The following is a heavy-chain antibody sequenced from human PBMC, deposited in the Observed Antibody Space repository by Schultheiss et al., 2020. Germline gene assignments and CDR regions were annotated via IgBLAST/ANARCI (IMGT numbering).Heavy chain of an antibody. CDR1: GFTFSSYA. Sequence: GESLKISCAASGFTFSSYAMSWVRQAPGKGLEWVSAISGSGGSTYYADSVKGRFTISRDNSKNTLYLQMNSLRAEDTAVYYCAKPLQSYYYYGMDVWGQGTTVTVSS. CDR3: AKPLQSYYYYGMDV. CDR2: ISGSGGST. V-gene: IGHV3-23*01. J-gene: IGHJ6*02.